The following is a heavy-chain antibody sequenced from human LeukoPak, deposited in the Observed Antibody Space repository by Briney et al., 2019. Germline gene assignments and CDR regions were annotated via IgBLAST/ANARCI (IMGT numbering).Heavy chain of an antibody. CDR2: IYHSGST. J-gene: IGHJ4*02. CDR3: AKWHEKLLAFDS. Sequence: SETLSLTCAVYGGSFSGYYWSWIRQPPGKGLEWIGEIYHSGSTNYNPSLKSRVTLSVDTSKSEFSLRLNSVTAADTAVYYCAKWHEKLLAFDSWGQGTLVTVSS. CDR1: GGSFSGYY. V-gene: IGHV4-34*01. D-gene: IGHD1-7*01.